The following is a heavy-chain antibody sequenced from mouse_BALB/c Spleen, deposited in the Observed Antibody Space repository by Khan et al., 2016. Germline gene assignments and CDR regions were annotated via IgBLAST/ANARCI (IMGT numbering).Heavy chain of an antibody. CDR2: IRSKSNNYAT. V-gene: IGHV10S3*01. CDR1: GFTFNTNA. D-gene: IGHD1-1*01. CDR3: VRDFYYYGRGGCFDV. Sequence: EVQLVEPGGGLVQPKGSLKLSCAASGFTFNTNAMNWVRQAPGKGLEWVARIRSKSNNYATYYADSVKDRFTISRDDSQSILYLQMNNLKTEDTAMYYCVRDFYYYGRGGCFDVWGAGTTVTVSS. J-gene: IGHJ1*01.